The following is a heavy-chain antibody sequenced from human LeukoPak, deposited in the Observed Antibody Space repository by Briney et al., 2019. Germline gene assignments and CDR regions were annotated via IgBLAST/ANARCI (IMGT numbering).Heavy chain of an antibody. CDR1: GGSFSGYY. J-gene: IGHJ5*02. Sequence: SETLSLTCAVYGGSFSGYYWSWIRQPPGKGREWIGEINHSGSTNYNPSLKSRVTISVDTSKNQFSLKLSSVTAADTAVYYCARGGIVATITNWFDPWGQGTLVTVSS. CDR3: ARGGIVATITNWFDP. V-gene: IGHV4-34*01. CDR2: INHSGST. D-gene: IGHD5-12*01.